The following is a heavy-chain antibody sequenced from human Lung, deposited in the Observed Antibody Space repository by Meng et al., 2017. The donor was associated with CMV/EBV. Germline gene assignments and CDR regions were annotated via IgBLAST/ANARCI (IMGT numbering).Heavy chain of an antibody. CDR3: ARHGSGSYFYGMDV. Sequence: SXTLSLXCTVSGGSISSYYWSWIRQPPGKGLEDIGYIYYSGSTSYNPSLKSRVTISVDTSKNQFSLKLSSVTAADTAVYYCARHGSGSYFYGMDVWGQGNXV. V-gene: IGHV4-59*01. D-gene: IGHD3-10*01. J-gene: IGHJ6*02. CDR2: IYYSGST. CDR1: GGSISSYY.